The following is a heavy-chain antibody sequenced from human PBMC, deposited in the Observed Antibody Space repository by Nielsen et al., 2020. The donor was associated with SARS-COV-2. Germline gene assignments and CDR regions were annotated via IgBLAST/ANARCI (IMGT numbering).Heavy chain of an antibody. J-gene: IGHJ5*02. CDR2: IGTAGDT. CDR3: ARGSITGGFDP. D-gene: IGHD1-20*01. V-gene: IGHV3-13*04. CDR1: GFSFSSYD. Sequence: GGSLRLSCAASGFSFSSYDMNWVRQATGKGLEWVSAIGTAGDTYYPGSVKGRFTISRENAKNSLYLQMNSLRAGDTAVYYCARGSITGGFDPWGQGTLVTVSS.